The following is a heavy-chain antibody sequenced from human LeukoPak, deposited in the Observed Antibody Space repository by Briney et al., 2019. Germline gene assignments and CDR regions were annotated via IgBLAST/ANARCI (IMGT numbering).Heavy chain of an antibody. CDR1: GGSIASNF. J-gene: IGHJ4*02. Sequence: SETLSLTCSVSGGSIASNFWTWIRQPAGKGLEYIGRISSSGHTNYNPSLLSRVTMSVDTSKNQFSLRLGSVTAADTAVYYCARSPGLADLDYWGQGTLVTVSS. CDR2: ISSSGHT. V-gene: IGHV4-4*07. CDR3: ARSPGLADLDY. D-gene: IGHD6-13*01.